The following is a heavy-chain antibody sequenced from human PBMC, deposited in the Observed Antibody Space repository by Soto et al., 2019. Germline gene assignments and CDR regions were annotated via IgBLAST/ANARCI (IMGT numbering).Heavy chain of an antibody. Sequence: ASVKVSCKASGYSVTAYYMHWLRLAPGQAFEWMGIINPGDHSTRYSHNFQGRVAMTSDTSTSTVYMELSRLRSDHTAVYYCARSYVQSSPLDSWGQGPLVTVSS. V-gene: IGHV1-46*01. CDR1: GYSVTAYY. D-gene: IGHD3-10*02. J-gene: IGHJ4*02. CDR3: ARSYVQSSPLDS. CDR2: INPGDHST.